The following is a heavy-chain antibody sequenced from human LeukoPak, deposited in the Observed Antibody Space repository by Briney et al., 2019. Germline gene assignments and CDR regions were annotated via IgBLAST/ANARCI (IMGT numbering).Heavy chain of an antibody. D-gene: IGHD5-18*01. CDR1: GGSISSYY. V-gene: IGHV4-59*12. CDR2: IYYSGST. J-gene: IGHJ4*02. Sequence: NTSETLSLTCTVSGGSISSYYRSWIRQPAGKGLEWIGYIYYSGSTNYNPSLKSRVTISVNTSKNQFSLKLSSVTAADRAVYYCARDYQGGYGDKAVDYWGQGTLVTVSS. CDR3: ARDYQGGYGDKAVDY.